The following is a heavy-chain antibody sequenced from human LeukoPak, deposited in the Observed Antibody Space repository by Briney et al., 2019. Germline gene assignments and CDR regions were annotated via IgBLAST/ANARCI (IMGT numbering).Heavy chain of an antibody. CDR3: AREGQQLVPPLDS. CDR1: GGSISGYY. D-gene: IGHD6-6*01. Sequence: SETLSLTCVVSGGSISGYYWSWIRQHPGKRLEWIGYIYYTGSTNYNPSLKSRVTISVDTSKNQFSLKLSSVTAADTAVYFCAREGQQLVPPLDSWGQGTLVTVSS. J-gene: IGHJ4*02. V-gene: IGHV4-59*01. CDR2: IYYTGST.